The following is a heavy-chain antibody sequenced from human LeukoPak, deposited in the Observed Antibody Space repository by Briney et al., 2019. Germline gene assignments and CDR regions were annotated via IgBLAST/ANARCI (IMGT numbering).Heavy chain of an antibody. CDR2: IYTSGST. V-gene: IGHV4-61*02. CDR1: GGSISSGSYY. J-gene: IGHJ4*02. D-gene: IGHD6-19*01. CDR3: ARLGSVLGAVAGTGVYYFDY. Sequence: PSETLSLTCTVSGGSISSGSYYWSWIRQPAGKGLEWIGRIYTSGSTNYNPSLKSRVTISVDTSKNQFSLKLSSVTAADTAVYYCARLGSVLGAVAGTGVYYFDYWGQGTLVTVSS.